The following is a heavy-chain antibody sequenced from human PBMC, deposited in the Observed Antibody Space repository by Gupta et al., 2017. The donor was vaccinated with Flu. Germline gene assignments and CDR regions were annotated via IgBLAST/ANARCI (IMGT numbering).Heavy chain of an antibody. V-gene: IGHV4-34*13. CDR2: INHSRRN. Sequence: RQPPGKGLGLIGGINHSRRNNSTPSLKSRIRISVDTSKNQFSLKLSSLTDADTAVYYCARVALVGYGSNWFDPWGQGTLVTVSS. D-gene: IGHD2-15*01. CDR3: ARVALVGYGSNWFDP. J-gene: IGHJ5*02.